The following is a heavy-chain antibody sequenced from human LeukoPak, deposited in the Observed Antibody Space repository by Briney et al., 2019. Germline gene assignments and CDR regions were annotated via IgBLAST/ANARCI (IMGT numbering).Heavy chain of an antibody. D-gene: IGHD2-8*01. Sequence: GGSLRLSCAASGFTLSSYAMSWVRQAPGKGLEWVSAISDTGNTYHADSVKGRFTISRDNAKNSLYLQMNSLRAEDTAVYYCARLGYCTNGVCRPAEVDFDYWGQGTLVTVSS. CDR3: ARLGYCTNGVCRPAEVDFDY. J-gene: IGHJ4*02. V-gene: IGHV3-23*01. CDR1: GFTLSSYA. CDR2: ISDTGNT.